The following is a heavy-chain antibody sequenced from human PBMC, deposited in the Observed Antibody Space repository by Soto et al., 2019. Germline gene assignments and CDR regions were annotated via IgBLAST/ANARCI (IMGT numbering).Heavy chain of an antibody. CDR2: IGGSGGNT. CDR1: GFIFNAYA. Sequence: EVQLLESGGGLVQPGGSLRLSCAASGFIFNAYAMTWVRQAPGKGLEWVSAIGGSGGNTYYAASVKGRFTISRDNSKDTVDLEMNRLRVDDTAVYFCARVASDYINSADHWGQGILVTASS. CDR3: ARVASDYINSADH. D-gene: IGHD4-4*01. J-gene: IGHJ4*02. V-gene: IGHV3-23*01.